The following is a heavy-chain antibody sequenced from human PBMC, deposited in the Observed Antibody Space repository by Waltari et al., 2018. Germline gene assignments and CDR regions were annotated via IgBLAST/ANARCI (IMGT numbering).Heavy chain of an antibody. J-gene: IGHJ4*02. CDR1: GYSITSDY. D-gene: IGHD3-22*01. V-gene: IGHV1-69*01. CDR2: IIPIFGTA. CDR3: ARGPRITMTY. Sequence: QVQLQESGPGLVKPSETLSLTCAVSGYSITSDYYWGWIRQPPGKGLEWMGGIIPIFGTANYAQKFQGRVTITTDESTSTAYMELSSLRSEDTAVYYCARGPRITMTYWGQGTLVTVSS.